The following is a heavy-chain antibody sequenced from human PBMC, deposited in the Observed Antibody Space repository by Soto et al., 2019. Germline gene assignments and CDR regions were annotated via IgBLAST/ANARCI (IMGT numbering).Heavy chain of an antibody. CDR2: ISSSSGYI. J-gene: IGHJ6*02. V-gene: IGHV3-21*01. Sequence: EVQLVESGGGLVKPGGSLRLSCAASGFTFSTYSMNWVRQAPGKGLEWVSPISSSSGYIYYADSVKGRFTISRDDAKNSLSLQMNSLRAEDTAVYYCARVRSYSYGQGYGMDVWGQGTTVTVSS. CDR1: GFTFSTYS. D-gene: IGHD5-18*01. CDR3: ARVRSYSYGQGYGMDV.